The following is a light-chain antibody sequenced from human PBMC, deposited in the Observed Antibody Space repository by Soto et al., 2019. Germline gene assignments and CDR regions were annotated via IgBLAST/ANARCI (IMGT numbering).Light chain of an antibody. CDR1: SRNVGSYNL. CDR3: CSYAGSSTYV. Sequence: QSVLTQPASVSGSPGQSITISCTGNSRNVGSYNLVSWYQQHPGKAPKLMIYEVSKRPSGVSNRFSGSKSGNTASLTISGLQAEDEADYYCCSYAGSSTYVFGTGTRSPS. V-gene: IGLV2-23*02. CDR2: EVS. J-gene: IGLJ1*01.